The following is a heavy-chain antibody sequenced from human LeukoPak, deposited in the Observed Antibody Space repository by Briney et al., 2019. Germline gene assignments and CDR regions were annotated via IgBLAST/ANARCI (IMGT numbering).Heavy chain of an antibody. D-gene: IGHD6-13*01. CDR3: ASGQSYSSSWYLEDY. CDR2: IYTSGST. V-gene: IGHV4-61*02. J-gene: IGHJ4*02. CDR1: GGSISSGSYY. Sequence: PSQTLSLTCTVSGGSISSGSYYWSWIRQPVGKGLEWIGRIYTSGSTNYNPSLKSRVTISVDTSKNQFSLKLSSVTAADTAVYYCASGQSYSSSWYLEDYWGQGTLVTVSS.